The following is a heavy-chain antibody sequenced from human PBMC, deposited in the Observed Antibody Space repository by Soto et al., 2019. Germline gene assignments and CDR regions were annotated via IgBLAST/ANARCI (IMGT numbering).Heavy chain of an antibody. D-gene: IGHD3-22*01. V-gene: IGHV3-15*07. CDR1: GFTFSNAW. J-gene: IGHJ4*02. Sequence: EVQLVESGGGLVKPGGSLRLSCAASGFTFSNAWMNWVRQAPGKGLEWVGRIKSKTDGGTTDYAAPVKGRFTISRDDSKNRLYLQMNSLKTEDTAVYYCTTDPLPTTYYYDSSGYVFDYWGQGTLVTVSS. CDR2: IKSKTDGGTT. CDR3: TTDPLPTTYYYDSSGYVFDY.